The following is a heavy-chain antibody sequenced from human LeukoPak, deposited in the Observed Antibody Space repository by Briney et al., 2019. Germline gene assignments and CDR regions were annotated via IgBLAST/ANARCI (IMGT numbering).Heavy chain of an antibody. D-gene: IGHD4-17*01. CDR2: ISGIGGST. CDR1: GFTFSSYA. V-gene: IGHV3-23*01. Sequence: GGSLRLSCAASGFTFSSYAMSWVRQAPGKGLEWVSAISGIGGSTYYADSVKGRFTISRDNYQHTLYLQMNSLRAEDTAVYYCAKGLTTVTTLLGVYFDYWGQGTLVTVSS. J-gene: IGHJ4*02. CDR3: AKGLTTVTTLLGVYFDY.